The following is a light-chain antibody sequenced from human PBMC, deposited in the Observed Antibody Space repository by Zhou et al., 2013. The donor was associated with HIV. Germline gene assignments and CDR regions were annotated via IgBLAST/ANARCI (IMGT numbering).Light chain of an antibody. Sequence: ATPLTQSPSSLSASVGDRVTITCRSSPGMSNTVAWYQQRQGKPPKLLIYDDSTLQSGVPSRFSGRGSGTDFTLTITSLQPEDSATYYCQQINTYPSLTFGGGTKLEIK. CDR3: QQINTYPSLT. CDR1: PGMSNT. CDR2: DDS. V-gene: IGKV1-13*02. J-gene: IGKJ4*01.